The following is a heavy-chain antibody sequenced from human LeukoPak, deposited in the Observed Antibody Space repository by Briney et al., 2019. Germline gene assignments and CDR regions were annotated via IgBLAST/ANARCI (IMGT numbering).Heavy chain of an antibody. D-gene: IGHD2-21*01. J-gene: IGHJ6*04. V-gene: IGHV3-48*03. CDR1: GFTFSSYE. CDR2: ISSSGSTI. Sequence: GGSLRLSCAASGFTFSSYEMNWVRQAPGKGLEGVSYISSSGSTIYYADSVKGRFTISRDNAKNSLYLQMNSLRAEDTAVYYCARVVEVWYSMDVWGKGATVTVSS. CDR3: ARVVEVWYSMDV.